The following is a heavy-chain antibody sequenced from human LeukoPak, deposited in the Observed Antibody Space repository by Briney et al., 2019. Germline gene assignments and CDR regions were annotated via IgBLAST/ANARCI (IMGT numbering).Heavy chain of an antibody. D-gene: IGHD3-22*01. CDR2: IYHSGST. CDR3: ARRQDYDSSGYYYNAFDI. CDR1: GYSISSGYY. J-gene: IGHJ3*02. V-gene: IGHV4-38-2*01. Sequence: SETLSLTCAVSGYSISSGYYWGWIRQPPGKGLEWIGSIYHSGSTYHNPSLKSRVTISVDTSKNQFSLKLSSVTAADTAVYYCARRQDYDSSGYYYNAFDIWGQGTMVTVSS.